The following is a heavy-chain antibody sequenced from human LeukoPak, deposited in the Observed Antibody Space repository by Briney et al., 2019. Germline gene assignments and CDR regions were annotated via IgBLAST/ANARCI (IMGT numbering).Heavy chain of an antibody. J-gene: IGHJ6*02. CDR2: INPSGGST. Sequence: ASVKVSCKASGYTFTSYYMHWVRQAPGQGLEWMGIINPSGGSTSYAQKFQGRVAMTRDTSTSTVYMELSSLRSEDTAVYYCASNTMVRGVPYYYGMDVWGQGTTVTVSS. V-gene: IGHV1-46*01. CDR3: ASNTMVRGVPYYYGMDV. D-gene: IGHD3-10*01. CDR1: GYTFTSYY.